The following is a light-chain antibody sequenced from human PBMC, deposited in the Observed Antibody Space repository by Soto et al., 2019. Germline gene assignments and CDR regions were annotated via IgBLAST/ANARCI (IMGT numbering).Light chain of an antibody. CDR1: SSNIGTNS. CDR2: ANN. Sequence: QSVLTQPPSASGTPGQRVTISCSGSSSNIGTNSVNWYQQLPGTAPKLLMYANNQRPSGVPDRFSGSKSGTSDSLAISGLQSEDEADYFWPAWDASLNGPVFGGGTKLTVL. V-gene: IGLV1-44*01. CDR3: PAWDASLNGPV. J-gene: IGLJ3*02.